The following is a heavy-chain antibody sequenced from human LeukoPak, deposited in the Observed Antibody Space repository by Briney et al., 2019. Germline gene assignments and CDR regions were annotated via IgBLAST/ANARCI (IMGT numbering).Heavy chain of an antibody. CDR3: ARHTIVGATLSRLDY. V-gene: IGHV1-69*13. D-gene: IGHD1-26*01. CDR2: IIPIFGTA. Sequence: SVKVSCKASGGTFSSYAISWVRQAPGLGLEWMGGIIPIFGTANYAQKFQGRVTITADESTSTAYMELSSLRSEDTAVYYCARHTIVGATLSRLDYWGQGTLVTVSS. CDR1: GGTFSSYA. J-gene: IGHJ4*02.